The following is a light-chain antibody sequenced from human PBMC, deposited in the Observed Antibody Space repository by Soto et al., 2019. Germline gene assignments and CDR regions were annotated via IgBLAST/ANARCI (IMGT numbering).Light chain of an antibody. CDR3: QQYNSYPYT. CDR2: DAS. J-gene: IGKJ2*01. V-gene: IGKV1-5*01. Sequence: DIQMTQSPSTLSASVGDRGTITCRASQSISGWLAWYQQKPGKAPKLLIYDASSLESGVPSRFSGSGSGTEFTLTISSLHPDDFATYYCQQYNSYPYTCGQGTKLEIK. CDR1: QSISGW.